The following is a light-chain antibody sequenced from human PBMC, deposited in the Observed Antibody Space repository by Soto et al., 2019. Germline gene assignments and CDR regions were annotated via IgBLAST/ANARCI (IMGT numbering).Light chain of an antibody. CDR1: SSDVGGYNY. J-gene: IGLJ1*01. V-gene: IGLV2-14*01. CDR3: SSYTSSSTYV. Sequence: QSALTQPASVSGSPGQSIAISCTGTSSDVGGYNYVSWYQQHPGKAPKLMISEVSNRPSGVSNRFSGSKSGNTASLTISGLQAEDEADSYCSSYTSSSTYVFGTGTKLTVL. CDR2: EVS.